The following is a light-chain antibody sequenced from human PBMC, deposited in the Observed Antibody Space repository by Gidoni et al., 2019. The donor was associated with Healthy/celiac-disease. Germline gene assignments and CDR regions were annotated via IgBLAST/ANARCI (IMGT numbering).Light chain of an antibody. Sequence: DIQMTQSPSTLSASVGDRVTITCRASQSISSWLAWYQQKPGKAPTLLIYNASSLESGVPSRFSGSGSGTEFTLTISRLQPDDFATYYCQQYSSYPYTFGQGTKLEIK. CDR2: NAS. CDR1: QSISSW. V-gene: IGKV1-5*03. J-gene: IGKJ2*01. CDR3: QQYSSYPYT.